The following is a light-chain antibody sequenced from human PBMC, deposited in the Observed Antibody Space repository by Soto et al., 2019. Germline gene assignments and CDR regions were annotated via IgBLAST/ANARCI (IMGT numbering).Light chain of an antibody. Sequence: QSVLTQSPSASASLGASVKLTCTLSSGHSTYAIAWHQLQPDKGPRYLMKLNSDGSHNKGDGIPDRFSGSSSGAERYLTISSLQSEDEADYYCQAWGTGIRVFGGGTKLTV. J-gene: IGLJ3*02. CDR1: SGHSTYA. CDR2: LNSDGSH. V-gene: IGLV4-69*01. CDR3: QAWGTGIRV.